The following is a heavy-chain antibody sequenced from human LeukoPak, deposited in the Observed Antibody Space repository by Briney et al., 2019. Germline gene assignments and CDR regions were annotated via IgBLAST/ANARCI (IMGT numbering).Heavy chain of an antibody. CDR2: LYPGDSDT. V-gene: IGHV5-51*01. J-gene: IGHJ4*02. CDR3: ARTPLPNCSGGSCPLDY. D-gene: IGHD2-15*01. Sequence: GESLKISCKGSGYSFTSYWIGWVRQMPGKGLEWMGILYPGDSDTRYSPSFQGQVTISADKSISTAYLQWSSLKASDTAIYYCARTPLPNCSGGSCPLDYWGQGTLVTVSS. CDR1: GYSFTSYW.